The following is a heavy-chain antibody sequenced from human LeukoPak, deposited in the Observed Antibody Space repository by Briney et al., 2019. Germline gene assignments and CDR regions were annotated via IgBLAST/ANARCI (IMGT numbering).Heavy chain of an antibody. D-gene: IGHD2-15*01. Sequence: SETLSLTCTVPGGSISSYYWSWIRQPPGKGLEWIGYIYYSGSTNYNPSLKSRVTISVDTSKNQFSLKLSSVTAADTAVYYCAGVVVVENWFDPWGQGTLVTVSS. CDR2: IYYSGST. V-gene: IGHV4-59*08. CDR1: GGSISSYY. CDR3: AGVVVVENWFDP. J-gene: IGHJ5*02.